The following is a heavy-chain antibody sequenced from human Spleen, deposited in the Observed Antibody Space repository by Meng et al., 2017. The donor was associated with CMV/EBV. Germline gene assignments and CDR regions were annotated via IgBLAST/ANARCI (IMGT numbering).Heavy chain of an antibody. J-gene: IGHJ4*02. CDR2: ISYTGSS. D-gene: IGHD3-3*01. CDR3: ARIRSYYETFDF. V-gene: IGHV4-31*02. Sequence: TVSSGSINRGGYFWTWLRQHPGKGLAWIGYISYTGSSYYNPSVKSRISISIDPSDSHFSLRLNSVTAADTAVYYCARIRSYYETFDFWGQGTLVTVSS. CDR1: SGSINRGGYF.